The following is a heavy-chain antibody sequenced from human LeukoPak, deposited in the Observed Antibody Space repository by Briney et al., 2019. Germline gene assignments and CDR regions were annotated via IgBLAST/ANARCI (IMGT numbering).Heavy chain of an antibody. CDR3: AREIGDRDGYSFDY. CDR1: GGSISSGSYY. CDR2: IYTSGST. Sequence: SQTLSLTCTVSGGSISSGSYYWSWIRQPAGKGLEWIGRIYTSGSTNYNPSLESRVTISVDTSKNQFSLKLSSVTAADTAVYYCAREIGDRDGYSFDYWGQGTLVTVSS. D-gene: IGHD5-24*01. J-gene: IGHJ4*02. V-gene: IGHV4-61*02.